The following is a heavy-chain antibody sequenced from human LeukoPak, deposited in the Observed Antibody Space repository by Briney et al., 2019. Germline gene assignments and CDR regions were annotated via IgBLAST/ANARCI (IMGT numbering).Heavy chain of an antibody. V-gene: IGHV4-59*12. J-gene: IGHJ5*02. D-gene: IGHD2-2*01. CDR2: IYYSGST. Sequence: SETLSLTCTVSGGSISSYYWSWIRQPPGKGLEWIGYIYYSGSTNYNPSLKSRVTISVDTSKNQFSLKLSSVTAADTAVYHCAREGGYYAPGNWFDPWGQGTLVTVSS. CDR1: GGSISSYY. CDR3: AREGGYYAPGNWFDP.